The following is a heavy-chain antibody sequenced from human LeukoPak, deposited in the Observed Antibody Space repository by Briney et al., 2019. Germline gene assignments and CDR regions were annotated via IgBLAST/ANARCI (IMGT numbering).Heavy chain of an antibody. V-gene: IGHV4-61*02. CDR1: GGSISSGDYY. CDR3: ARARVGRWSGYDGDAFDI. J-gene: IGHJ3*02. D-gene: IGHD3-3*01. CDR2: IYTSGST. Sequence: SETLSLTCTVSGGSISSGDYYWSWIRQPAGKGLEWIGRIYTSGSTNYNPSLKSRVTISVDTSKNQFSLKLSSVTAADTAVYYCARARVGRWSGYDGDAFDIWGQGTMVTVSS.